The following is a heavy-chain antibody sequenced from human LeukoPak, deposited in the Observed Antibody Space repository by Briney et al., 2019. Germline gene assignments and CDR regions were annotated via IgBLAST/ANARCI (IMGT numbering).Heavy chain of an antibody. V-gene: IGHV4-34*01. CDR1: GGSFSGYY. D-gene: IGHD6-6*01. J-gene: IGHJ2*01. Sequence: SETLSLNCAVYGGSFSGYYWSWIRQPPGEGLEWIGAINHSGSTNYNPSLRSRVTISVDTSKNQFSLKLSSVTAADTAVYYCASTAARSDWYFDLWGRGTLVTVSS. CDR2: INHSGST. CDR3: ASTAARSDWYFDL.